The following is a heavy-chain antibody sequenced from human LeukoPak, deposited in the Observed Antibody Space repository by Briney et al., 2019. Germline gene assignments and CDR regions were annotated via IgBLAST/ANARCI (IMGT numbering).Heavy chain of an antibody. Sequence: ASVKVSCKASGYTFFNYVINWVRQAPGQGLEWMGWISAYNGNTDYAQKLQGRVTMTTDTSTSTAYMELRSQRSDDTAVYYCARGLSGIVGATYYFDYWGQGTLVTVSS. CDR1: GYTFFNYV. CDR3: ARGLSGIVGATYYFDY. D-gene: IGHD1-26*01. V-gene: IGHV1-18*01. J-gene: IGHJ4*02. CDR2: ISAYNGNT.